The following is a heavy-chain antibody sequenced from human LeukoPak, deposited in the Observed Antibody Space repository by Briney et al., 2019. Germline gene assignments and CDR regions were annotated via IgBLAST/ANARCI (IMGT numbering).Heavy chain of an antibody. Sequence: SETLSLTCTVSSGSISSISYYWGWIRQPPGKGLEWIGSIYYSGSTYYNPSLKSRVTTSVDTSKNQFSLKLSSVTAADTAVYYCARGYSNYPWGQGTLVTVSS. CDR2: IYYSGST. CDR1: SGSISSISYY. CDR3: ARGYSNYP. D-gene: IGHD4-11*01. V-gene: IGHV4-39*01. J-gene: IGHJ5*02.